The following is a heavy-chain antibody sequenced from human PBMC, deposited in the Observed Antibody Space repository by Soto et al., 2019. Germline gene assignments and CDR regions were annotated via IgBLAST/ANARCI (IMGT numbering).Heavy chain of an antibody. CDR2: IYYSGST. CDR3: ARAKTGPPIWFDY. Sequence: QVQLQESGPGLVKPSQTLSLTCTVSGGSISSGGYYWSWIRQHPGKGLEWIGYIYYSGSTYYNPSLKSRVNISVDTSKNQFSPKLSSVTAADTAVYYCARAKTGPPIWFDYWGQGTLVTVSS. V-gene: IGHV4-31*03. D-gene: IGHD3-9*01. J-gene: IGHJ4*02. CDR1: GGSISSGGYY.